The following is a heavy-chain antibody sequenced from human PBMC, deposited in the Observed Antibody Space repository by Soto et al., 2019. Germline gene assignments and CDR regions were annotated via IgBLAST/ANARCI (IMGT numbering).Heavy chain of an antibody. Sequence: QVQLVQSGAEVKKPGSSVKVSCKASGGTFSSYTISWVRQAPGQGFEWMGRIIPILGIANYAQKFQGRVTITADKSTSTAYMELSSLRSEDTAVYYCAREYPGPFDYWGQGTLVTVSS. J-gene: IGHJ4*02. CDR3: AREYPGPFDY. V-gene: IGHV1-69*08. CDR2: IIPILGIA. CDR1: GGTFSSYT.